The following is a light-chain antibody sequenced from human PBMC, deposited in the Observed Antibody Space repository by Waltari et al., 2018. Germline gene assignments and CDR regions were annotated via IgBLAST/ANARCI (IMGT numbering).Light chain of an antibody. V-gene: IGLV2-11*01. CDR2: DVS. Sequence: QSALTQPRSVSGSPGQSVTISCTGTSSDVDNYNSVSWYQHHPGKAPKLMIYDVSKRPSGVPDRFSGSKSGNTASLTISGLQAEDEADYYCCSYAGSYDWVFGGGTKLTVL. J-gene: IGLJ3*02. CDR1: SSDVDNYNS. CDR3: CSYAGSYDWV.